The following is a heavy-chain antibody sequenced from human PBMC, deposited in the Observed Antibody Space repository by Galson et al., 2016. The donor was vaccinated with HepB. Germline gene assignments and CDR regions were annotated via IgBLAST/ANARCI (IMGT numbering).Heavy chain of an antibody. J-gene: IGHJ4*02. CDR2: IIPLLISP. CDR1: GGPFTSST. V-gene: IGHV1-69*08. CDR3: ATVERWQQLEQ. Sequence: SVKVSCKASGGPFTSSTFTWVRQAPGQGLEWMGNIIPLLISPNYAQDFQGRVTFTADRSTRTVYMDLSSLRSEDSGIYYCATVERWQQLEQWGQGTLVIVSP. D-gene: IGHD6-13*01.